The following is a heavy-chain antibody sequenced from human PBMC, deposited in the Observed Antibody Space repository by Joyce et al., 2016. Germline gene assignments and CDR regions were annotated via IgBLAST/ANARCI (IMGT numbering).Heavy chain of an antibody. CDR1: GYTFTNYY. CDR3: ARDTAMATGYYYYGMDV. V-gene: IGHV1-46*01. J-gene: IGHJ6*02. D-gene: IGHD5-18*01. Sequence: QVQLMQSGAEVKKPGASVKVSCKASGYTFTNYYMHWVRQAPGQGLEWMGIINPSGGSTNSARKFQGRVTMTRDTSTSTVYMELSSLRSEDTAVYYCARDTAMATGYYYYGMDVWGQGTTVTVSS. CDR2: INPSGGST.